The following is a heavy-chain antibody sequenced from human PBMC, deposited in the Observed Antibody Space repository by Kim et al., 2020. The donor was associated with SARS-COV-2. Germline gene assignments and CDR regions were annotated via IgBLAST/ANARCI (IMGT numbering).Heavy chain of an antibody. V-gene: IGHV3-23*01. D-gene: IGHD2-21*01. J-gene: IGHJ6*02. CDR2: ISGSGGST. CDR3: AKTCGWVVNYYYYGMDV. Sequence: GGSLRLSCAASGFTFSSYAMSWVRQAPGKGLEWVSAISGSGGSTYYADSVKGRFTISRDNSKNTLYLQMNSLRAGDTAVYYCAKTCGWVVNYYYYGMDVWGQGTTVTVSS. CDR1: GFTFSSYA.